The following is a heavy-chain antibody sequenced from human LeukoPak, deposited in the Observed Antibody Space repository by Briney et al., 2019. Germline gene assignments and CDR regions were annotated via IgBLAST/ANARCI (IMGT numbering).Heavy chain of an antibody. CDR3: ARGLAVSPMAPISVN. V-gene: IGHV3-7*01. CDR2: IRQDSGDS. D-gene: IGHD3-10*01. CDR1: GFTFSNYW. J-gene: IGHJ4*02. Sequence: GGSLRLSCAASGFTFSNYWMSWVRQAPGKGLEWVANIRQDSGDSRYVDSVRGRFTISRDNPDSSLYLQMNSLRVEDTAIYYCARGLAVSPMAPISVNWGQRPLVTVSS.